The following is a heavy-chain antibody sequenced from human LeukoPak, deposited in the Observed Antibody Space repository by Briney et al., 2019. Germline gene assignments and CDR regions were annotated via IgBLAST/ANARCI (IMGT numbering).Heavy chain of an antibody. CDR3: ARDQGRSATSGYYVGVFDY. CDR2: INHSGST. D-gene: IGHD3-22*01. J-gene: IGHJ4*02. V-gene: IGHV4-34*01. Sequence: PSETLSLTCAVYGGSFSGYYWSWIRQPPGKGLEWIGEINHSGSTNYNPSLKSRVTISVDTSKNQFSLKLSSVTAADTAVYYCARDQGRSATSGYYVGVFDYWGQGTLVTVSS. CDR1: GGSFSGYY.